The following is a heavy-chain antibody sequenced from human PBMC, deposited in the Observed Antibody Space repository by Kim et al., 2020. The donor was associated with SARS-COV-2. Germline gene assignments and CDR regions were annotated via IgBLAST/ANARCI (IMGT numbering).Heavy chain of an antibody. D-gene: IGHD3-16*01. V-gene: IGHV3-64D*06. J-gene: IGHJ4*02. CDR1: GFTFSSYA. CDR2: ISSNGGST. CDR3: VKGGFGPMVTDYFDY. Sequence: GGSLRLSCSASGFTFSSYAMHWVRQAPGKGLEYVSAISSNGGSTYYADSVKGRFTISRDNSKNTLYLQMSSLRAEDTAVYYCVKGGFGPMVTDYFDYWGQGTLVTVSS.